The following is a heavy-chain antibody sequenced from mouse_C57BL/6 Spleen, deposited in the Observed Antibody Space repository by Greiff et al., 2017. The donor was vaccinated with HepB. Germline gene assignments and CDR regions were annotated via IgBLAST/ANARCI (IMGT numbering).Heavy chain of an antibody. D-gene: IGHD2-1*01. CDR2: ISSGSSTI. J-gene: IGHJ2*01. CDR3: AREDGNYDYFDY. V-gene: IGHV5-17*01. CDR1: GFTFSDYG. Sequence: EVKLVESGGGLVKPGGSLKLSCAASGFTFSDYGMHWVRQAPEKGLEWVAYISSGSSTIYYADTVKGRFTISRDNAKNTLFLQMTSLRSEDTAMYYCAREDGNYDYFDYWGQGTTLTVSS.